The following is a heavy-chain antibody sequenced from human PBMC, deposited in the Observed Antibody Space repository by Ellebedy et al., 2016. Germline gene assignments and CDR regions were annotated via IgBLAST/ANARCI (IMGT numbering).Heavy chain of an antibody. CDR1: GGSISSYY. Sequence: SETLSLTCTVSGGSISSYYWSWIRQPPGKGLEWIGYIYYSGSTNYNPSLKSRVTMSVDTSKNQFSLKLSPVTAADTAVYYCARDGGYCSGGSCYLYWYFDLWGRGTLVTVSS. J-gene: IGHJ2*01. CDR2: IYYSGST. D-gene: IGHD2-15*01. V-gene: IGHV4-59*01. CDR3: ARDGGYCSGGSCYLYWYFDL.